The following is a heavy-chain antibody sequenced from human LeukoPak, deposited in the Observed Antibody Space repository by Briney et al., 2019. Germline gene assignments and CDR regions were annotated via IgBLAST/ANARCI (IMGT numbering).Heavy chain of an antibody. CDR2: ISAYNGNT. V-gene: IGHV1-18*01. CDR3: ARANDCSSTSCYGQIDY. J-gene: IGHJ4*02. CDR1: GYTFTSYG. D-gene: IGHD2-2*01. Sequence: ASVKVSCKASGYTFTSYGISWVRQAPGQGLEWMGWISAYNGNTNYAQKFQGRVTITTDESTSTAYMELSSLRSEDTAVYYCARANDCSSTSCYGQIDYWGQGTLVTVSS.